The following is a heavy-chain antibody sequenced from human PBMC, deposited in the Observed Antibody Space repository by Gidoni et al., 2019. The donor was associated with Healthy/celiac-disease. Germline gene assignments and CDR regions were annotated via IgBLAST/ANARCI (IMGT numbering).Heavy chain of an antibody. CDR3: ARDWDIVVVVAAHGDY. V-gene: IGHV3-30-3*01. CDR2: ISYDGSNK. J-gene: IGHJ4*02. Sequence: QVQLVESGGGVVQPGRSRRRSCAASGFTFSSYAMHWVRQAQGKGLEWVAVISYDGSNKYYADSVKGRFTISRDNSKNTLYLQMNSLRAEDTAVYYCARDWDIVVVVAAHGDYWGQGTLVTVSS. D-gene: IGHD2-15*01. CDR1: GFTFSSYA.